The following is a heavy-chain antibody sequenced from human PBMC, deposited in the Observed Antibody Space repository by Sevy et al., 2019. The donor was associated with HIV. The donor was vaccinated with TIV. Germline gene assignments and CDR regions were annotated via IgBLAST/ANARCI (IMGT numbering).Heavy chain of an antibody. CDR2: INQDGSGK. V-gene: IGHV3-7*01. J-gene: IGHJ4*02. CDR1: GFTFSKYS. Sequence: GGSLRLSCAASGFTFSKYSMSWVRQAPGKGLEWVANINQDGSGKNYVDSVKGRFTISRDNAKNSLYLQMNSLRAEDTAVYYCARDPFSKADYWGQGTLVTVSS. CDR3: ARDPFSKADY. D-gene: IGHD4-4*01.